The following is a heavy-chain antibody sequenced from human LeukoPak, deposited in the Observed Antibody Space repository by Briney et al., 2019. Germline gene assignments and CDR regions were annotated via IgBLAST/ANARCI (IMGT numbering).Heavy chain of an antibody. Sequence: GGSLRLSCAASGFTLSSYAMHWVRQAPGKGLEWVAVISYDGSNKYYADSVKGRFTISRDNSKNTLYLQMNSLRAEDTAVYYCARGTSSWYLGFDYWGQGTLVTVSS. CDR2: ISYDGSNK. V-gene: IGHV3-30*04. CDR1: GFTLSSYA. D-gene: IGHD6-13*01. CDR3: ARGTSSWYLGFDY. J-gene: IGHJ4*02.